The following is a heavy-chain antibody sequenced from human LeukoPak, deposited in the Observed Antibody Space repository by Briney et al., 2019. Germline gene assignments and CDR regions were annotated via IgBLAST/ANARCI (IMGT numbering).Heavy chain of an antibody. CDR1: GFTFSSYA. Sequence: PGGSLRLSCAASGFTFSSYAMHWVRQAPGKGLEWVAVISYDGSNKYYADSVKGRSTISRDNSKNTLYLQMNSLRAEDTAVYYCARDWIQSSWYGTPLGYWGQGTLVTVSS. CDR2: ISYDGSNK. J-gene: IGHJ4*02. D-gene: IGHD6-13*01. V-gene: IGHV3-30*04. CDR3: ARDWIQSSWYGTPLGY.